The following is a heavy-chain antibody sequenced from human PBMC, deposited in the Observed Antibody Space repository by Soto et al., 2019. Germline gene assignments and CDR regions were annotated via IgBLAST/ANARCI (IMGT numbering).Heavy chain of an antibody. CDR2: IYYGGST. D-gene: IGHD3-22*01. CDR1: GGSIRSGDYY. J-gene: IGHJ6*02. V-gene: IGHV4-30-4*01. CDR3: ARDRGALGFYDSGGYYSYGMDV. Sequence: SETLSLTCSVSGGSIRSGDYYWSWIRQPPGKGLEWMGYIYYGGSTYYTPSLKSRLTITIDTSKNQFSLQLSSVTAADTAVYYCARDRGALGFYDSGGYYSYGMDVWGQGTTVTVSS.